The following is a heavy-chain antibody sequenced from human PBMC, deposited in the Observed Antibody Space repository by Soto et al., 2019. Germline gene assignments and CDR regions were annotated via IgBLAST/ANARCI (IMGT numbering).Heavy chain of an antibody. D-gene: IGHD3-3*01. Sequence: QVQLVESGGGVVQPGRSLRLSCATSGFSFSSYGMHWVRQAPGKGLEWVSLIWYDGSDKYYADSVKGRFTISRDNSKNKRHLKMDSLRADDTAVYYCARGVGHYYYGMDVWGQGTTVTVSS. V-gene: IGHV3-33*01. CDR3: ARGVGHYYYGMDV. CDR2: IWYDGSDK. CDR1: GFSFSSYG. J-gene: IGHJ6*02.